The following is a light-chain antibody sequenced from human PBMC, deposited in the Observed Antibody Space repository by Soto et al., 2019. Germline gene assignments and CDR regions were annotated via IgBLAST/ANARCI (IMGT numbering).Light chain of an antibody. CDR2: EVT. CDR1: SSDVGGYNS. CDR3: TSYTSASTVV. J-gene: IGLJ2*01. Sequence: QSALTQPASVSGSPGQSITISCTGTSSDVGGYNSVSLYQHHPGKAPKLIIYEVTNRPSGFSNRFSGSKSGNTASLTISGLQAEDEADYYCTSYTSASTVVFGGGTKLTVL. V-gene: IGLV2-14*01.